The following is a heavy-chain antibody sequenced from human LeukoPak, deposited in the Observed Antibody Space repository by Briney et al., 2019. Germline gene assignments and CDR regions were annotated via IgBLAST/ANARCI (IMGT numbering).Heavy chain of an antibody. CDR1: GYTFTDYY. D-gene: IGHD6-13*01. Sequence: GASVKLSCKASGYTFTDYYMDWVRQAPGQGLEWMGWINPNNGGTNYAQTFQGRVTMTRDTSISTAYMEVSRLTSDDTAVYYCASRPGVSAGPLDYWGQGTLVTVSS. V-gene: IGHV1-2*02. CDR2: INPNNGGT. J-gene: IGHJ4*02. CDR3: ASRPGVSAGPLDY.